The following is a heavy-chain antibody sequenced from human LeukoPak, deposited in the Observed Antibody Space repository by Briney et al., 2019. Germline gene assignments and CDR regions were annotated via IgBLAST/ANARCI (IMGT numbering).Heavy chain of an antibody. CDR1: GGSVSSGSYF. V-gene: IGHV4-61*01. J-gene: IGHJ4*02. D-gene: IGHD6-13*01. CDR2: IYYNGNT. CDR3: SRGYRSSWYVVDY. Sequence: SETLSLTCTVSGGSVSSGSYFWSWIRQPPGKGLEWIGFIYYNGNTNSSPSLKSRVTISVDTSKSQFSLKLTSVTAADTAVYYCSRGYRSSWYVVDYWGQGTLVTVSS.